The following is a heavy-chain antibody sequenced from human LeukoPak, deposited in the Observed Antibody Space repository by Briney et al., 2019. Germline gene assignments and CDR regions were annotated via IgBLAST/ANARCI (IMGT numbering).Heavy chain of an antibody. V-gene: IGHV3-33*01. CDR1: GFTFSTFG. CDR3: SRDSLGGDY. J-gene: IGHJ4*02. CDR2: IWNGGSKK. Sequence: GGSLRLSCAASGFTFSTFGMRWVRRAPGKGLEWVAVIWNGGSKKFNADPVKGGFTTSRNNSKNTPYIQMNSLRAEDTAGYSCSRDSLGGDYWGQGTPVTVSS. D-gene: IGHD3-16*01.